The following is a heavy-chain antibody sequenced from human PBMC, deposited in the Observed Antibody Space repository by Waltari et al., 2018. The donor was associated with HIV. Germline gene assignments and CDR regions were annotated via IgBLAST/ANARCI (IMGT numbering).Heavy chain of an antibody. D-gene: IGHD2-21*02. CDR2: INHSGST. J-gene: IGHJ6*02. V-gene: IGHV4-34*01. CDR1: GGSFSGYY. CDR3: ARSAGDSGFPYYYYGMDV. Sequence: QVQLQQWGAGLLKPSETLSLTCAVYGGSFSGYYWSWIRQPPGKGLEWIGEINHSGSTNYNTSLKSRVTISVDTSKNQFSLRLSSVTAADTAVYYCARSAGDSGFPYYYYGMDVWGQGTTVTVSS.